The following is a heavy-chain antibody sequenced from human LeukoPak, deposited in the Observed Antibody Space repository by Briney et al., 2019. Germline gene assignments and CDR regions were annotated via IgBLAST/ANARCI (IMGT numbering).Heavy chain of an antibody. J-gene: IGHJ4*02. D-gene: IGHD4-17*01. CDR1: GFSFSSYN. CDR2: IGTGSTYI. Sequence: TGGSLRLSCAASGFSFSSYNMNWVRQAPGKGLEWVSSIGTGSTYIYYVDSVKGRFTISRDNAKNALYLQMNSLRAEDTAEYYCARDYGDYPYYFDYWGQGTLVTVSS. CDR3: ARDYGDYPYYFDY. V-gene: IGHV3-21*01.